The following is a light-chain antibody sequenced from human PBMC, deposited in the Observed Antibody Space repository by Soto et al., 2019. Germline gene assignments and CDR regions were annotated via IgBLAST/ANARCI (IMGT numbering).Light chain of an antibody. J-gene: IGKJ4*01. CDR2: GAS. Sequence: EIVLTQSPATLSSSPGERATLSCRASQSISSYLAWYQQKPGQAPRLLIYGASSRATGVPDRFSGSGSGTDFTLTISSLEPEDVAVYYCQQRSNWPLTFGGGTKVDIK. V-gene: IGKV3-11*01. CDR1: QSISSY. CDR3: QQRSNWPLT.